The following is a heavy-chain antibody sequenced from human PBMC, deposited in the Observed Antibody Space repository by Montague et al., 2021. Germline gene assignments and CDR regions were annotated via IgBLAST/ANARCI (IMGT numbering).Heavy chain of an antibody. CDR3: ARVGLPVAAGMIDY. V-gene: IGHV3-11*06. J-gene: IGHJ4*02. Sequence: SLRLSCAASGGKGKKEGRRGGGKDQGKRMERVSYIGTSSSFTRYADSVKGRFTISRDNAMNSLYLQMTAVRGEDTAVYYCARVGLPVAAGMIDYWGQGTLVTVSS. D-gene: IGHD6-13*01. CDR1: GGKGKKEG. CDR2: IGTSSSFT.